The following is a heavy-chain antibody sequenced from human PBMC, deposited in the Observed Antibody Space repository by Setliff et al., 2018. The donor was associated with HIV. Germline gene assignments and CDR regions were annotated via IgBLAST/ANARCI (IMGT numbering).Heavy chain of an antibody. CDR3: ARVPVAGANWFDP. CDR2: IYDSGHT. Sequence: PSETLSLTCAVSGYSISSGYYWGWIRQPPGKGLEWIGNIYDSGHTFYNPSLKSRVTISVDTSKNQFSLKLISVTAADQGVYYCARVPVAGANWFDPWGLGTLVTVSS. V-gene: IGHV4-38-2*01. J-gene: IGHJ5*02. CDR1: GYSISSGYY. D-gene: IGHD2-21*01.